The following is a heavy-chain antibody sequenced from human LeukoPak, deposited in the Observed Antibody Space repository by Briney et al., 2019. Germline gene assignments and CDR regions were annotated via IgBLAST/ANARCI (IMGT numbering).Heavy chain of an antibody. CDR2: ISYDGSDK. V-gene: IGHV3-30*04. CDR1: GFTFSSYA. J-gene: IGHJ4*02. Sequence: QPGGSLRLSCAASGFTFSSYALHWVRQAPGRGLEWVAVISYDGSDKYYADSVKGRFTISRDNSQNTLYLHMNSLRVEDTAVYYCAREGVRSSHFDSWGQGTLVTVSS. CDR3: AREGVRSSHFDS. D-gene: IGHD6-6*01.